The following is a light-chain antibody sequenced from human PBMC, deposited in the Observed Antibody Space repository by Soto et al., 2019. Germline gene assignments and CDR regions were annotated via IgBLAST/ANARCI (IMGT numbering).Light chain of an antibody. CDR2: GAS. J-gene: IGKJ4*01. CDR1: QSVSSSY. Sequence: EIVLTQSPGTLSLSPGERATLSCRASQSVSSSYLAWYQQKPGQAPRLLIYGASSRATGIPDRFSGSGSGTVFTLTISRLEPEEFAVYYCQQYGSSPLTFVGGTKVEIK. V-gene: IGKV3-20*01. CDR3: QQYGSSPLT.